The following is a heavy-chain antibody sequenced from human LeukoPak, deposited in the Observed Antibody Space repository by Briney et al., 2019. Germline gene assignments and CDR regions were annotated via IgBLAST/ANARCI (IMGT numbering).Heavy chain of an antibody. CDR2: ISYDGSNK. V-gene: IGHV3-30-3*01. D-gene: IGHD3-22*01. CDR1: GFTFSSYA. Sequence: GRSLRLSCAASGFTFSSYAMHWVRQAPGKGLEWVAVISYDGSNKYYADSVKGRFTISRDNSKNTLYLQMNSLRAEDTAVYYCARAQYYYDSSGADDYWGQGTLVTVSS. CDR3: ARAQYYYDSSGADDY. J-gene: IGHJ4*02.